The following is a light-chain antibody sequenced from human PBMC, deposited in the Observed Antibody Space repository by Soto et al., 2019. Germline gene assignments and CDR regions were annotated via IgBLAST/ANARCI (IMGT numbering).Light chain of an antibody. CDR3: QQYNSYSWT. CDR1: QSISSW. CDR2: KAS. J-gene: IGKJ1*01. Sequence: DIQMTQSPSTLSASVGDRVTITCRASQSISSWLARYQQKPGKAPKLLIHKASSLESGVPSRFSGSGSGTEFTLTISSLQPDDFATYYCQQYNSYSWTFGQGTKVEIK. V-gene: IGKV1-5*03.